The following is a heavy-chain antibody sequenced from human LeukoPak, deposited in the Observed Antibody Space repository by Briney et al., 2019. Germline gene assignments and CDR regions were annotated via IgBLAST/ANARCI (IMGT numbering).Heavy chain of an antibody. CDR2: ISGSGGST. D-gene: IGHD3-3*01. CDR3: AKLVPSDDFWSGYLGWFDP. CDR1: GFTFSSYA. Sequence: GGSLRLSCAASGFTFSSYAMSWVRQAPGKGLKWVSAISGSGGSTYYADSVKGRFTISRDNSKNTLYLQMNSLRAEDTAVYYCAKLVPSDDFWSGYLGWFDPWGQGTLVTVSS. J-gene: IGHJ5*02. V-gene: IGHV3-23*01.